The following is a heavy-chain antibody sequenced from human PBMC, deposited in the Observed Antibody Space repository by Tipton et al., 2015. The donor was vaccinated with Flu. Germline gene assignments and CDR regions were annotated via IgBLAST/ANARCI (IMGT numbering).Heavy chain of an antibody. CDR1: GLTVSSNC. Sequence: GSLRLSCAVAGLTVSSNCMSWVRQAPGKGLEWVSVIYGDGSTYYADSVKGRFTISRDNSMNTVYLQMNTLRGEDTALYYCATREAAEGYWGQGSLVTVSS. D-gene: IGHD6-25*01. CDR3: ATREAAEGY. J-gene: IGHJ4*02. V-gene: IGHV3-66*02. CDR2: IYGDGST.